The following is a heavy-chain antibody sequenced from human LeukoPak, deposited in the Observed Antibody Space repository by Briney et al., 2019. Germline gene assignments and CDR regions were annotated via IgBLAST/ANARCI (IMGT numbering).Heavy chain of an antibody. Sequence: GGSLRLSCAASGFTFSSYAMSWVRQAPGKGLEWVSYISSSSSTIYYADSVKGRFTISRDNAKNSLYLQMNSLRDEDTAVYYCAKTGLLEWFGPTLDYWGQGTLVTVSS. V-gene: IGHV3-48*02. CDR3: AKTGLLEWFGPTLDY. CDR2: ISSSSSTI. D-gene: IGHD3-3*01. J-gene: IGHJ4*02. CDR1: GFTFSSYA.